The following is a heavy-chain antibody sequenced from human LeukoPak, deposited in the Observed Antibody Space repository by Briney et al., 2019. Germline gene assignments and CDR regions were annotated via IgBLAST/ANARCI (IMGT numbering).Heavy chain of an antibody. CDR3: ARLLPASRHYFDY. D-gene: IGHD2-15*01. CDR1: GFTVSSNY. V-gene: IGHV3-53*01. J-gene: IGHJ4*02. Sequence: PGGSLRLSCAASGFTVSSNYMSWVRQAPGAGLEWISVIYGGGATYYADSVKGRFTISRDGSKNMLFLHMTNLSPEDGAVYYCARLLPASRHYFDYWGQGTPVTVSP. CDR2: IYGGGAT.